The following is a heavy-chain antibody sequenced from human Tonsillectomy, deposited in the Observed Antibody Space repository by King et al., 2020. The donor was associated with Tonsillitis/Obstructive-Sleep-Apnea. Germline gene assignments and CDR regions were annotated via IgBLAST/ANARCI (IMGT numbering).Heavy chain of an antibody. CDR1: GFTFSTYG. CDR2: ISGSGNST. J-gene: IGHJ6*02. V-gene: IGHV3-23*04. CDR3: AKDHRGGRYCSGNSCPTFGMDV. D-gene: IGHD2-15*01. Sequence: VQLVESGGGLVQPGGSLRLSCAASGFTFSTYGMSWVRQAPGKGPEWVSVISGSGNSTYYSDSVKGRFTISRDNSKNTLYLQMNSLRTEDTAVYYCAKDHRGGRYCSGNSCPTFGMDVWGQGTMVTVSS.